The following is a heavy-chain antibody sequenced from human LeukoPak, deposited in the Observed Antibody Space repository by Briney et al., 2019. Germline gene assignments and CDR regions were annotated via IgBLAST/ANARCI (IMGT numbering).Heavy chain of an antibody. D-gene: IGHD3-10*01. CDR2: IYYSGST. J-gene: IGHJ4*02. V-gene: IGHV4-59*01. CDR1: GGSISSYY. Sequence: SETLSLTCTVSGGSISSYYWSWIRQPPGKGLERSGYIYYSGSTNYNPSLKSRVTISVDTSKNHFSLKLSSVTAADTAVYYCARDDYGSGMDYWGQGTLVTVSS. CDR3: ARDDYGSGMDY.